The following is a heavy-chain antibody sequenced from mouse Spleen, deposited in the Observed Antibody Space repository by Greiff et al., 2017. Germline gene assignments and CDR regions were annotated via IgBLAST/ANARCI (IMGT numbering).Heavy chain of an antibody. V-gene: IGHV1-42*01. J-gene: IGHJ2*01. CDR2: INPSTGGT. Sequence: VQLKESGPELVKPGASVKISCKASGYSFTGYYMNWVKQSPEKSLEWIGEINPSTGGTTYNQKFKAKATLTVDKSSSTAYMQLKSLTSEDSAVYYCARTGRGYYFDYWGQGTTLTVSS. CDR3: ARTGRGYYFDY. CDR1: GYSFTGYY. D-gene: IGHD3-3*01.